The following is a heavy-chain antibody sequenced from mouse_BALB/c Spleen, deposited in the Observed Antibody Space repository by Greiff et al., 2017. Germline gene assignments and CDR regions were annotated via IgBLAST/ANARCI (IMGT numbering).Heavy chain of an antibody. CDR1: GFTFSSYT. CDR3: TREGLGLGFAY. J-gene: IGHJ3*01. Sequence: EVNVVESGGGLVKPGGSLKLSCAASGFTFSSYTMSWVRQTPEKRLEWVATISSGGSYTYYPDSVKGRFTISRDNAKNTLYLQMSSLKSEDTAMYYCTREGLGLGFAYWGQGTLVTVSA. V-gene: IGHV5-6-4*01. CDR2: ISSGGSYT. D-gene: IGHD4-1*01.